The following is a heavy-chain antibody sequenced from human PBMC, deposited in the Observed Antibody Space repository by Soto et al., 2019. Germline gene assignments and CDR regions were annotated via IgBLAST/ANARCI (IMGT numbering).Heavy chain of an antibody. D-gene: IGHD5-18*01. CDR1: GGSISSYY. V-gene: IGHV4-59*01. Sequence: SETLSLTCTVSGGSISSYYWSWIRQPPGKGLEWIGYIYYSGSTNYNPSLKSRVTISVDTSKNQFSLKLSSVTAADTAVYYCARDTALYYYYYGMDVWGQGTTVTVSS. CDR2: IYYSGST. CDR3: ARDTALYYYYYGMDV. J-gene: IGHJ6*02.